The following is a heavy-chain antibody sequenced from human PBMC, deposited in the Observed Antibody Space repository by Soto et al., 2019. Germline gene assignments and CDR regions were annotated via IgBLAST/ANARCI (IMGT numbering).Heavy chain of an antibody. J-gene: IGHJ6*02. CDR3: ARHGAARLKSYYYYYNGMDV. CDR2: IYPGDSDT. V-gene: IGHV5-51*01. Sequence: PGESLKISCKGAGYSFSTNWIGWVRQMPGKGLEWMGIIYPGDSDTRYSPSFQGQVTISADKSISTAYLQWSSLKASDTAMYYCARHGAARLKSYYYYYNGMDVWGQGTTVTVSS. D-gene: IGHD6-6*01. CDR1: GYSFSTNW.